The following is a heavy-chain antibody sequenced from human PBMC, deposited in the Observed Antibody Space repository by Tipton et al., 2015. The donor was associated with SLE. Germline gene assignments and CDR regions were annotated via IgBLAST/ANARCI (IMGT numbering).Heavy chain of an antibody. Sequence: TLSLTCTVSGGSVSSGSYYWSWIRQPPGKGLEWIGYIYYSGSTNYNPSLKSRVTISVDTSKNQFSLKLSSVTAADTAVYYCARDLGDWGDYWGQGTLVTVSS. CDR3: ARDLGDWGDY. CDR2: IYYSGST. J-gene: IGHJ4*02. V-gene: IGHV4-61*01. D-gene: IGHD2-21*02. CDR1: GGSVSSGSYY.